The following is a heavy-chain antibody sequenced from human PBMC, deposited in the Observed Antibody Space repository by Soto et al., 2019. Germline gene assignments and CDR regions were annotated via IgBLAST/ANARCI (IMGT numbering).Heavy chain of an antibody. CDR1: GFSLSTSGVG. Sequence: QITLKESGPTLVKPTQTLTLTCTFSGFSLSTSGVGVGWIRQPPGKALEWLALIYWDDDKRYSPSLKSRLTITKDTSKXXVXLXXTNMDPVDTATYYCAHLRGTWAFGVVIRPGGWFDPWGQGTLVTVSS. J-gene: IGHJ5*02. V-gene: IGHV2-5*02. D-gene: IGHD3-3*01. CDR2: IYWDDDK. CDR3: AHLRGTWAFGVVIRPGGWFDP.